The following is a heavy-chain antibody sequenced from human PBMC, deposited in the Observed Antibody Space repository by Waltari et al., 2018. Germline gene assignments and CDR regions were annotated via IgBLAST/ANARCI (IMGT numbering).Heavy chain of an antibody. D-gene: IGHD2-15*01. CDR3: ARLGYCSGGICYHHAFDI. V-gene: IGHV4-38-2*01. CDR1: GYSISSGYY. J-gene: IGHJ3*02. CDR2: IYHSGST. Sequence: QVQLQESGPGLVKPSETLSLTCAVSGYSISSGYYWGWIRQPPGEGLEWIGSIYHSGSTYYNPSLKRRVTISVDTSKNQFSLKLSPVTAADTAVYYCARLGYCSGGICYHHAFDIWGQGTMVTVSS.